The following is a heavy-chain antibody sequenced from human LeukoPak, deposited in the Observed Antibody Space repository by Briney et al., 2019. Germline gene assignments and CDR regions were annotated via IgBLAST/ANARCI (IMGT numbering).Heavy chain of an antibody. V-gene: IGHV4-34*01. CDR2: INHSGST. J-gene: IGHJ4*02. D-gene: IGHD6-6*01. CDR3: ARTSIAARRRYFDY. Sequence: SDTLSLTCALYGRSFSVYYWSCTRHPPGKGLEWIGEINHSGSTNYNLSLKSRVTISVDTSKIQFSLKLSSVTAADTAVYYCARTSIAARRRYFDYWGQGTLVTVSS. CDR1: GRSFSVYY.